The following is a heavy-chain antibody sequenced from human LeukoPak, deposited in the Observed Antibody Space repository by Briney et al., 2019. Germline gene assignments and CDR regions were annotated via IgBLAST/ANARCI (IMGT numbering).Heavy chain of an antibody. J-gene: IGHJ4*02. D-gene: IGHD3-10*01. Sequence: TGGSLRLSCAASGFNFGNFAMGWVRQAPGKGLEWVSAISAGDGSTYYADSVKGRFTISRDNSKNTLYLQMNSLRAEDTAVYYCAKGHYPSGTGKYYFNYWGQGTLVAVST. CDR3: AKGHYPSGTGKYYFNY. CDR1: GFNFGNFA. V-gene: IGHV3-23*01. CDR2: ISAGDGST.